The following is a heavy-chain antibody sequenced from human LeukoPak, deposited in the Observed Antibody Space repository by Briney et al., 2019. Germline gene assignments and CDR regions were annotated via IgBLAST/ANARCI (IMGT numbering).Heavy chain of an antibody. Sequence: KPSETLSLTCAVYGGSFSGYYWSWIRQPPGKGLEWIGEINHSGSTNYNPSLKSRVTISVDTSKNQFSLKLSSVTAADTAVYYCARGRPVLLWFGRTGGFDPWGQGTLVTVSS. CDR2: INHSGST. CDR3: ARGRPVLLWFGRTGGFDP. CDR1: GGSFSGYY. D-gene: IGHD3-10*01. V-gene: IGHV4-34*01. J-gene: IGHJ5*02.